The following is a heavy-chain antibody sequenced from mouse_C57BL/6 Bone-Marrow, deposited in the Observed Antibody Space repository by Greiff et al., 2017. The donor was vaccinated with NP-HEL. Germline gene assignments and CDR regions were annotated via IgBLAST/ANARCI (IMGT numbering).Heavy chain of an antibody. CDR2: IFPRSGNT. D-gene: IGHD2-3*01. Sequence: VQLQQSGAELARPGASVKLSCKASGYTFTSYGISWVKQRTGQGLEWIGEIFPRSGNTYYNEKFKGKATLTADKSSSTAYMELRSLTSADSAVYICASPRGDGYYYYCCYWGTGATLTVSS. V-gene: IGHV1-81*01. CDR1: GYTFTSYG. J-gene: IGHJ2*01. CDR3: ASPRGDGYYYYCCY.